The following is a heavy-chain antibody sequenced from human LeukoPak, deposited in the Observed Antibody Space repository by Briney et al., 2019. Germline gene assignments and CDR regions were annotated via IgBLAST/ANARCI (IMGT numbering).Heavy chain of an antibody. V-gene: IGHV4-34*01. CDR1: GGSFSGYY. Sequence: PSETLSLTCAVYGGSFSGYYWSWIRQPPGKGLEWIGEISHSGSTNYNPSLKSRVTISVDTSKNQFSLKLSSVTAADTAVYYCAVGVWFGESRNWRQGTLVTVSS. D-gene: IGHD3-10*01. J-gene: IGHJ4*02. CDR2: ISHSGST. CDR3: AVGVWFGESRN.